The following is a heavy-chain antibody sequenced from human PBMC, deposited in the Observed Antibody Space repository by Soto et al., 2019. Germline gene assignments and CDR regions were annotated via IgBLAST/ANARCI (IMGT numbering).Heavy chain of an antibody. J-gene: IGHJ4*02. V-gene: IGHV3-48*02. D-gene: IGHD3-10*01. Sequence: GGSLRLSCAASGFTFRNYNMNWVRQAPGKGLEWVSYISISSTSIYYADSVKGRFTISRDNAKNSLSLQMSSLRDEDTAEYYCARDEMSGPGGYFFDYWGQGTLVTVSS. CDR2: ISISSTSI. CDR3: ARDEMSGPGGYFFDY. CDR1: GFTFRNYN.